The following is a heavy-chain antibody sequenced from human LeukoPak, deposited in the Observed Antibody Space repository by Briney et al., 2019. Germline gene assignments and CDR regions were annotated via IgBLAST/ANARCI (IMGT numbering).Heavy chain of an antibody. D-gene: IGHD3-22*01. CDR2: MNPNNGNT. CDR3: ARGFLDYDSSDYAFSYY. J-gene: IGHJ4*02. CDR1: GYTFTSYD. Sequence: ASVKVSCKASGYTFTSYDITWVRQASGEGLEWVGWMNPNNGNTGYAQRFQGRVTLTRDTSISTAYMELSSLRSEDTAVYYCARGFLDYDSSDYAFSYYWGQGTLVTVSS. V-gene: IGHV1-8*01.